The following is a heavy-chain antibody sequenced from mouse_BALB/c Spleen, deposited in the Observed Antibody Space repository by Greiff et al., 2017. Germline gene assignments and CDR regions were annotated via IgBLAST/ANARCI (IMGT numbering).Heavy chain of an antibody. D-gene: IGHD4-1*01. CDR3: ARNWDGFAY. V-gene: IGHV14-3*02. CDR2: IDPANGNT. CDR1: GFNIKDTY. Sequence: EVKLMESGAELVKPGASVKLSCTASGFNIKDTYMHWVKQRPEQGLEWIGRIDPANGNTKYDPKFQGKATITADTSSNTAYLQLSSLTSEDTAVYYCARNWDGFAYWGQGTLVTVSA. J-gene: IGHJ3*01.